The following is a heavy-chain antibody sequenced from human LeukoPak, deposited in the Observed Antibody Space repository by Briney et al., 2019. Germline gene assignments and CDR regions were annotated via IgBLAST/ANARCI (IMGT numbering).Heavy chain of an antibody. Sequence: SETLSLTCTVSGGSISSYYWGWIRQPPGKGLEWIGYIYYSGSTNYNPSLKSRVTISVDTSKNQFSLKLSSVTAADTAVYYCASTSGYSYGYLYFDYWGQGTLVTVSS. J-gene: IGHJ4*02. CDR1: GGSISSYY. CDR2: IYYSGST. D-gene: IGHD5-18*01. V-gene: IGHV4-59*01. CDR3: ASTSGYSYGYLYFDY.